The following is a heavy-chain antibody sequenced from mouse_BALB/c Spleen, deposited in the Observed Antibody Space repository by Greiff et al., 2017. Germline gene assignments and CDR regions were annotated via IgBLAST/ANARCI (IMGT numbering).Heavy chain of an antibody. J-gene: IGHJ4*01. CDR1: GFTFSSYG. D-gene: IGHD1-1*01. CDR2: ISSGGSYT. V-gene: IGHV5-6*02. CDR3: ARHVGSSYAMDY. Sequence: DVKLVESGGDLVKPGGSLKLSCAASGFTFSSYGMSWVRQTPDKRLEWVATISSGGSYTYYPDSAKGRFTISRDNAKNTLYLQMSSLKSEDTAMYYCARHVGSSYAMDYWGQGTSVTVSS.